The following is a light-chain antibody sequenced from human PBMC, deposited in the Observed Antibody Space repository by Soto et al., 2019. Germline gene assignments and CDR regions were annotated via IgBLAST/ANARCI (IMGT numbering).Light chain of an antibody. J-gene: IGLJ2*01. CDR1: SSDIGGNNF. Sequence: QSALTQPPSASGSPGQSVTISCTGTSSDIGGNNFVSWYQHHPDKAPKLMLYDVIKRPSGVPARFSGSKSGNTASLTVSGLQAEDEADYYCSSYGGSNNFVVFGGGTKLTVL. CDR2: DVI. CDR3: SSYGGSNNFVV. V-gene: IGLV2-8*01.